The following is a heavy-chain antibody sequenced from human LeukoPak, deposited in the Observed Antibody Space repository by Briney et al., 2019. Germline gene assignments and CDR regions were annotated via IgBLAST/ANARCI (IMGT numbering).Heavy chain of an antibody. Sequence: GGSLRLSCAASGLTFSSYAMFWVRQAPGKGLEWVSAISGSGGSTYYADSVKGRFTISRDNSKNTLYLQMNSLRAEDTAVYYCAKDCVTRYCSGGRCYPFDYCGEGTLVTVSS. CDR3: AKDCVTRYCSGGRCYPFDY. CDR2: ISGSGGST. D-gene: IGHD2-15*01. J-gene: IGHJ4*02. V-gene: IGHV3-23*01. CDR1: GLTFSSYA.